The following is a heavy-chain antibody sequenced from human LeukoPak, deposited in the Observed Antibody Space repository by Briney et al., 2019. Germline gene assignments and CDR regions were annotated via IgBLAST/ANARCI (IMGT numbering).Heavy chain of an antibody. Sequence: SETLSLTCTVSGDSISTSKSYWGWIRQPPLKGLEWIGSIYYSGNTYYNASLKSRVTISVDTSKNQFPLKLTSVTAADTAVYYCARHRYYYRSGSYYGAPYYMDVWGKGTTVTISS. CDR3: ARHRYYYRSGSYYGAPYYMDV. CDR2: IYYSGNT. CDR1: GDSISTSKSY. V-gene: IGHV4-39*01. D-gene: IGHD3-10*01. J-gene: IGHJ6*03.